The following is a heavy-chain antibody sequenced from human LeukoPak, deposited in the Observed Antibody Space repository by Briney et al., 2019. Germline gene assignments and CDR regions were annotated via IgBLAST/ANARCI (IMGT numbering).Heavy chain of an antibody. CDR2: IIPILGIA. CDR1: GGTFSSYA. V-gene: IGHV1-69*04. D-gene: IGHD5-18*01. Sequence: GASVKVSCKASGGTFSSYAISWVRQAPGQGLEWMGRIIPILGIANYAQKFQGRVTITADKSTSTVYMELSSLRSEDTAVYYCARLEEYSYGSDYWGQGTLVTVSS. CDR3: ARLEEYSYGSDY. J-gene: IGHJ4*02.